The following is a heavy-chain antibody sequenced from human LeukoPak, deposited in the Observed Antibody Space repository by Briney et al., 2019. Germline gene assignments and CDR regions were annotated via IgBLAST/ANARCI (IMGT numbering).Heavy chain of an antibody. J-gene: IGHJ4*02. CDR1: GCTLTELS. D-gene: IGHD3-22*01. CDR3: ATGSRSPGYYYDSSGPEPFDY. CDR2: FDPEDGET. V-gene: IGHV1-24*01. Sequence: ASVKVSCKVSGCTLTELSMHWVRQAPGKGLEWLGGFDPEDGETIYAQKFQGRVTMTEDTSADTAYMELSSLRSEDTAVYYCATGSRSPGYYYDSSGPEPFDYWGQGTLVTVSS.